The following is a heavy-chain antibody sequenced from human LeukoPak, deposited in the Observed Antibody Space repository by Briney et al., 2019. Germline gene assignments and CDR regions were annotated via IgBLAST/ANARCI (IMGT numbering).Heavy chain of an antibody. CDR3: ARGRRNSSSWGGISYNWFDP. Sequence: SETLSLTCTVSGYSISSGYYWGWIRRPPGKGLEWIGSIYHSGSTYYNPSLKSRVTISVDTSKNQFSLKLSSVTAADTAVYYCARGRRNSSSWGGISYNWFDPWGQGTLVTVSS. CDR1: GYSISSGYY. D-gene: IGHD6-13*01. CDR2: IYHSGST. J-gene: IGHJ5*02. V-gene: IGHV4-38-2*02.